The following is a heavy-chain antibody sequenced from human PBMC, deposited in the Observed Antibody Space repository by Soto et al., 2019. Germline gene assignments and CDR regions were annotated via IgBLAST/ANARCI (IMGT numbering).Heavy chain of an antibody. V-gene: IGHV3-13*01. CDR1: GFTLSSYD. Sequence: PGGSMRLSCAASGFTLSSYDMHWVRQATGKGLEWVSAIGTAGDTYYPGSVKGRFTISRDNSKNTLYLQMNSLRAEDTAVYYCARDPAPTIGDYWGQGTLVTVSS. D-gene: IGHD5-12*01. CDR3: ARDPAPTIGDY. CDR2: IGTAGDT. J-gene: IGHJ4*02.